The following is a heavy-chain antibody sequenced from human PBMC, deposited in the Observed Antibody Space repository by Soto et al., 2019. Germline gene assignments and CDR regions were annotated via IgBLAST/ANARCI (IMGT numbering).Heavy chain of an antibody. D-gene: IGHD3-16*01. CDR1: GFTFSNFA. V-gene: IGHV3-64D*06. Sequence: GPLRLSCSVSGFTFSNFAMHWVRQAPGKGLEYVSAIGSNGVSTYYVDSVKGRFTISRDNSKNTLFLQMTSLRPEDTAVYYCVKEYTTPTLYHFDYWGQGTLVTVSS. CDR3: VKEYTTPTLYHFDY. CDR2: IGSNGVST. J-gene: IGHJ4*02.